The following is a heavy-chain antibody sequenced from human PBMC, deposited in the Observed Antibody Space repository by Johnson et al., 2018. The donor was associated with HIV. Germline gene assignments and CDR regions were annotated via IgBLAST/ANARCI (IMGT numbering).Heavy chain of an antibody. CDR2: IKSKTDGGTT. Sequence: VQLVESGGGLVKPGGSLRLSCAASGFTFSNAWMSWVRQAPGKGLEWVGRIKSKTDGGTTDYAAPVKGRFTIPRDDSKNTLNLQMNSLKTEDTAVYYCTTDSAPHYYDSSGYHDAFDIWGQGTMVTVSS. CDR1: GFTFSNAW. V-gene: IGHV3-15*01. CDR3: TTDSAPHYYDSSGYHDAFDI. D-gene: IGHD3-22*01. J-gene: IGHJ3*02.